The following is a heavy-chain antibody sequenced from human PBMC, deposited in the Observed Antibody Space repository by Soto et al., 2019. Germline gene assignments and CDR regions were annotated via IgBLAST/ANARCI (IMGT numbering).Heavy chain of an antibody. CDR3: ARDGVSGNYFYYYMDV. Sequence: GGSLRLSCAASGFTFSSYGMHWVRQAPGKGLEWVAVIWYDGSNKYYADSVKGRFTISRDNSKNTLYLQMNSLRAEDTAVYYCARDGVSGNYFYYYMDVWGKGTTVTVSS. J-gene: IGHJ6*03. CDR1: GFTFSSYG. V-gene: IGHV3-33*01. D-gene: IGHD6-19*01. CDR2: IWYDGSNK.